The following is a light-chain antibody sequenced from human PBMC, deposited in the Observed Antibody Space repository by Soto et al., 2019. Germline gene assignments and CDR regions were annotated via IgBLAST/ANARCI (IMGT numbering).Light chain of an antibody. CDR3: QQYNSYSYT. Sequence: DIQMTQSPSTLSASVGDRVTITCRASQSISSRLAWYQQKPRKAPKLLIYDASSLESGVPSRFSGSGSGTEFTLTISSLQPDDFATYYCQQYNSYSYTFGQGTKLEIK. J-gene: IGKJ2*01. V-gene: IGKV1-5*01. CDR1: QSISSR. CDR2: DAS.